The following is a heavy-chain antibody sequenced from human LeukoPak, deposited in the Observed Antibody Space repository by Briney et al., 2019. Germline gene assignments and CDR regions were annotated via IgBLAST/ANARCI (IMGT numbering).Heavy chain of an antibody. CDR1: GYTFTSYA. CDR3: AREGYYDFWSGPAGNWFDP. D-gene: IGHD3-3*01. CDR2: INTNTGNP. V-gene: IGHV7-4-1*02. J-gene: IGHJ5*02. Sequence: ASVKVSCTASGYTFTSYAMNWVRQAPGQGLEWMGWINTNTGNPTYAQGFTGRFVFSLDTSVSTAYLQISSLKAEDTAMYYCAREGYYDFWSGPAGNWFDPWGQGTLVTVSS.